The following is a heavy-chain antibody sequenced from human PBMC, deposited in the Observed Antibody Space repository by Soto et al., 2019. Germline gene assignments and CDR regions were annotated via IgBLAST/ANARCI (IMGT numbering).Heavy chain of an antibody. Sequence: PSETLSLTCTVSGGSISSSSYYWGWIRQPPGKGLEWIGSIYYSGSTYYNPSLKSRVTISVDTSKNQFSLKLSSVTAADTAVYYCARTTCYGDYAPDDAFDIWGQGTMVTVSS. CDR1: GGSISSSSYY. CDR2: IYYSGST. D-gene: IGHD4-17*01. V-gene: IGHV4-39*01. CDR3: ARTTCYGDYAPDDAFDI. J-gene: IGHJ3*02.